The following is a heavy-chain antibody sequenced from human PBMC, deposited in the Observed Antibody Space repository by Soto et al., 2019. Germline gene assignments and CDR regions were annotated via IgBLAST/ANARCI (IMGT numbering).Heavy chain of an antibody. J-gene: IGHJ6*02. CDR3: ARIAAADRSVYYGMDV. D-gene: IGHD6-25*01. Sequence: QLQLQESGPGLVKPSETLSLTCTVSGGSISTSSHYWGWIRQSPGKGLQCLGNIYYSGSTYYTPSLKSRLTISGATSNNQFSLKLSYVTAADTAVYFCARIAAADRSVYYGMDVWGQGNTVTVSS. CDR1: GGSISTSSHY. V-gene: IGHV4-39*01. CDR2: IYYSGST.